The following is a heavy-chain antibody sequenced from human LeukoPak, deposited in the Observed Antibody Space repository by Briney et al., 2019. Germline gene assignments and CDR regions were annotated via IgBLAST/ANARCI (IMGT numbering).Heavy chain of an antibody. CDR3: ARDSMYLDAFDI. CDR2: ISSSSSTI. V-gene: IGHV3-48*04. D-gene: IGHD2-8*01. CDR1: GFTFSSYS. J-gene: IGHJ3*02. Sequence: GGSLRLSCAASGFTFSSYSMNWVRQAPGKGLEWVSYISSSSSTIYYADSVKGRFTISRDSAKNSLYLQMNSLRAEDTAVYYCARDSMYLDAFDIWGQGTMVTVSS.